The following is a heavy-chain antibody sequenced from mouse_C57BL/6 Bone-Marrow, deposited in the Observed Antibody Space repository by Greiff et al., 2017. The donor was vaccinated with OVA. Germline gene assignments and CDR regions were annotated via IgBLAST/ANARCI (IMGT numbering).Heavy chain of an antibody. CDR1: GYTFTSYG. Sequence: VQLQQSGAELARPGASVKLSCKASGYTFTSYGISWVKQRTGQGLEWIGEIYPRSGNTYYNEKFKGKATLTADKSSSTAYMELRSLTSEDSAVYFCARRYGPEATGDYWGQGTTLTVSS. CDR3: ARRYGPEATGDY. J-gene: IGHJ2*01. D-gene: IGHD1-1*01. V-gene: IGHV1-81*01. CDR2: IYPRSGNT.